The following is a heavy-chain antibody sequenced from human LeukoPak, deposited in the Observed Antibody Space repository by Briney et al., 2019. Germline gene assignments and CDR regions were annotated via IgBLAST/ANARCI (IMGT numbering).Heavy chain of an antibody. CDR3: AKDPSQWPRSFDY. V-gene: IGHV3-23*01. CDR2: ISGSGGST. Sequence: PGGSLRLSCAASGFTFSSYTMSWVRQAPGKGLEWVSAISGSGGSTYYADSVKGRFTISRDNSKNTLYLQMNSLRAEDTAVYYCAKDPSQWPRSFDYWGQGTLVTVSS. J-gene: IGHJ4*02. CDR1: GFTFSSYT. D-gene: IGHD6-19*01.